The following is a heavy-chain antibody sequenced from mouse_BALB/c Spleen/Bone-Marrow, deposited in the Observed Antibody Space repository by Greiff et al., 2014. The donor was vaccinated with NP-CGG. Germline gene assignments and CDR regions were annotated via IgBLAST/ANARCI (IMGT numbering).Heavy chain of an antibody. J-gene: IGHJ2*01. Sequence: XLARPGASVKLSCKASGYTFTNYWMQWVKQXXGQGLEWIGAIDPGDGDTRYTQRFKDKATLTADNSSTTAYMQLSNLASDDSAVYYCARGTNYWGQGTTLTVSS. D-gene: IGHD3-3*01. V-gene: IGHV1-87*01. CDR3: ARGTNY. CDR2: IDPGDGDT. CDR1: GYTFTNYW.